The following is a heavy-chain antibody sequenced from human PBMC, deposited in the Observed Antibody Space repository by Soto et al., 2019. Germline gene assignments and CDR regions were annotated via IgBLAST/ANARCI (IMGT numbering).Heavy chain of an antibody. J-gene: IGHJ4*02. D-gene: IGHD5-12*01. CDR2: IYYSGST. CDR3: ARHSGGYDYAAEFFDY. V-gene: IGHV4-39*01. Sequence: SETLSLTCTVSGGSISSSSYYWGWIRQPPGKGLEWIGSIYYSGSTYYNPSLKSRVTISVDTSKNQFSLKLSSVTAADTAVYYCARHSGGYDYAAEFFDYWGQGTLVTVSS. CDR1: GGSISSSSYY.